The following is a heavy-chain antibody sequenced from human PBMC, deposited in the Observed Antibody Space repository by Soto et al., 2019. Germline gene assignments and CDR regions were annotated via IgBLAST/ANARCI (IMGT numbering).Heavy chain of an antibody. D-gene: IGHD3-9*01. V-gene: IGHV3-30*18. Sequence: GGSLRLSCAASGFTFSSYGMHWVRQAPGKGLEWVAVISYDGSNKYYADPVKGRFTISRDNSKNTLYLQMNSLRAEDTAVYYCAKEYDILTGYYPNADYWGQGTLVTVSS. CDR3: AKEYDILTGYYPNADY. J-gene: IGHJ4*02. CDR2: ISYDGSNK. CDR1: GFTFSSYG.